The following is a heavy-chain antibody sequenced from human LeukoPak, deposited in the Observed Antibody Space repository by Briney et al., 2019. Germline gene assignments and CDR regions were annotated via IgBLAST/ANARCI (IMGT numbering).Heavy chain of an antibody. V-gene: IGHV3-7*03. CDR3: AKDSGDGYNFDYFDY. Sequence: GGSLRLSCAASGFTFSSYWMSWVRQAPGKGLEWVANIRQDGSEKYYVDSVKGRFTISRDNAKNSLYLQMNSLRAEDMALYYCAKDSGDGYNFDYFDYWGQGTLVTVSS. CDR1: GFTFSSYW. D-gene: IGHD5-24*01. CDR2: IRQDGSEK. J-gene: IGHJ4*02.